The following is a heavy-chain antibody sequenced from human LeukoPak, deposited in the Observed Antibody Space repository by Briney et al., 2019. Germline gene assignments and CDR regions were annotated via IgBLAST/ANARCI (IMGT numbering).Heavy chain of an antibody. CDR3: ARGSWSKLELPLDY. J-gene: IGHJ4*02. CDR1: GYTFTGYY. CDR2: INAGNGNT. V-gene: IGHV1-3*03. Sequence: ASVKVSCKASGYTFTGYYMHWVRQAPGQRLEWMGWINAGNGNTKYSQEFQGRVTITRDTSASTAYMELSSLRSEDMAVYYCARGSWSKLELPLDYWGQGTLVTVSS. D-gene: IGHD1-7*01.